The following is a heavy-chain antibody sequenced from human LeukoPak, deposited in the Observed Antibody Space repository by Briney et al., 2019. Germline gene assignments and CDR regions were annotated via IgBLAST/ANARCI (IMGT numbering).Heavy chain of an antibody. Sequence: SETLSLTCAVYGGSFSGYYWSWIRQPPGKGLAWIGEINHSGSTNYNPSLKSRVTISVDTSKNQFSLKLSSVTAADTAVYYCARPRRGSSGWYGYFQHWGQGTLVTVSS. J-gene: IGHJ1*01. CDR1: GGSFSGYY. V-gene: IGHV4-34*01. CDR2: INHSGST. D-gene: IGHD6-19*01. CDR3: ARPRRGSSGWYGYFQH.